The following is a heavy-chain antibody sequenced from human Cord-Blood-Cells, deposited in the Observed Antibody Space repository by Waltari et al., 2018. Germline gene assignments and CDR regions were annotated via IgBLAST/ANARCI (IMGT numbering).Heavy chain of an antibody. J-gene: IGHJ5*02. CDR2: IYYSEST. V-gene: IGHV4-39*01. CDR1: GGSISSSSYY. D-gene: IGHD6-6*01. CDR3: ASEYSSSSNWFDP. Sequence: QLQLQESGPGLVKPSETLSLTCTVSGGSISSSSYYWGWIRQPPGKGLEWIGSIYYSESTNYNPSLKSRVTISVDTSKNQFSLKLSSVTAADTAVYYCASEYSSSSNWFDPWGQGTLVTVSS.